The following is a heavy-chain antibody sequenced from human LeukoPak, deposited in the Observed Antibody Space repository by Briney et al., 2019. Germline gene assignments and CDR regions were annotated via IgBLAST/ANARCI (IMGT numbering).Heavy chain of an antibody. D-gene: IGHD3-10*01. V-gene: IGHV3-11*01. CDR1: GFTFSDYY. CDR3: AREASYYYGSGRRSGMDV. Sequence: GGSLRLSCAASGFTFSDYYMSWIRQAPGKGLEWVSYISSSGSTIYYADSVKGRFTISRDNAKNSLYLQMNSLRAEDTAVYYCAREASYYYGSGRRSGMDVWGQGALVTVSS. J-gene: IGHJ6*02. CDR2: ISSSGSTI.